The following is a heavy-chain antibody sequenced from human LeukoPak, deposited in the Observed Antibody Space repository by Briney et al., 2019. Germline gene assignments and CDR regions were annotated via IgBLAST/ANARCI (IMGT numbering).Heavy chain of an antibody. CDR1: GYSFTTYW. CDR2: IYPGDSDT. V-gene: IGHV5-51*01. CDR3: ARLMVRGVIKTQFDY. J-gene: IGHJ4*02. Sequence: GESLKISCKGSGYSFTTYWIGWVRQMPGKGLEWMGIIYPGDSDTRYSPSFQGQVTISADKSISTAYLQWSSLKASDTAMYYCARLMVRGVIKTQFDYWGQGTLVTVSS. D-gene: IGHD3-10*01.